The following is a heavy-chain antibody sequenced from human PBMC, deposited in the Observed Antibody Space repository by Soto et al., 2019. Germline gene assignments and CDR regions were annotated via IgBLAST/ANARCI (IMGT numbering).Heavy chain of an antibody. J-gene: IGHJ3*02. CDR2: ISSSSSYI. Sequence: EVQLVESGGGLVKPGGSLRLSCAASGFTFSSYSMNWVRQAPGKGLEWVSSISSSSSYIYYADSVKGRFTISRDNAKNSLYLKMNGLRAEDTAVYYCARDYGDYVGAFDIWGQGTMVTVSS. V-gene: IGHV3-21*01. D-gene: IGHD4-17*01. CDR3: ARDYGDYVGAFDI. CDR1: GFTFSSYS.